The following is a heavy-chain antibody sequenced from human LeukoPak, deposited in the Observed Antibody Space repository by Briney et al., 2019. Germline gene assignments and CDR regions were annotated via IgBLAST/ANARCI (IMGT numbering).Heavy chain of an antibody. CDR3: AKGGYTYGYGGYFDL. V-gene: IGHV3-30*18. CDR1: AFTFSNYG. Sequence: GGSLRLSCAASAFTFSNYGMHWVRQAPGKGLECVAGISYDGSNEYYADSVKGRLTISRDNSKNTLDLQMSGLRSEDSAVYYCAKGGYTYGYGGYFDLWGRGTLVTASS. J-gene: IGHJ2*01. D-gene: IGHD5-18*01. CDR2: ISYDGSNE.